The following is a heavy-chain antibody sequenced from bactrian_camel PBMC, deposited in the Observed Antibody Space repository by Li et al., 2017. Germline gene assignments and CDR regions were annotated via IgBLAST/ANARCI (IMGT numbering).Heavy chain of an antibody. CDR2: LATDGST. D-gene: IGHD5*01. Sequence: HVQLVESGGGSVQAGGSLTLSCGVSATADSRCMAWFRQAPGKEREAVATLATDGSTMYTDSVKGRFTISPDNEKNTVYLQMNSLKPEDTAMYYCAADLLRVTACGAGYVPDFPYRGRGTQVTVS. V-gene: IGHV3S53*01. CDR1: ATADSRC. J-gene: IGHJ6*01. CDR3: AADLLRVTACGAGYVPDFPY.